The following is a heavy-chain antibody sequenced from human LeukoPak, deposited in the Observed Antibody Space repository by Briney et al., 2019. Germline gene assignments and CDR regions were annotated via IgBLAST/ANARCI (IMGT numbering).Heavy chain of an antibody. CDR2: IYPGDSDT. D-gene: IGHD3-22*01. CDR1: GYSFTSYW. CDR3: ARLTPSSVRTYYYDSSGYWFDY. J-gene: IGHJ4*02. Sequence: GESLKIPCKGSGYSFTSYWIGWVRQMPGKGLEWMGIIYPGDSDTRYSPSSQGQVTISADKSISTAYLQWSSLKASDTAMYYCARLTPSSVRTYYYDSSGYWFDYWGQGTLVTVSS. V-gene: IGHV5-51*01.